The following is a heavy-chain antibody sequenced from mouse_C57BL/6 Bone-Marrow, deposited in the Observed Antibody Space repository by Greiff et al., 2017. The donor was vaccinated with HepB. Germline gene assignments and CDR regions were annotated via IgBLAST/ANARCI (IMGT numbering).Heavy chain of an antibody. Sequence: EVKLVESGPSLVRPSQTLSLTCTVTGFSINSDCYWIWIRQFPGNKLEYIGYTFYSGITYYNPSLESRTYITRDTSKNQFSLKLSSVTTEDTATYYCARGIGHYYGSRPYYYAMGYWGQGTSVTVSS. V-gene: IGHV3-3*01. D-gene: IGHD1-1*01. CDR1: GFSINSDCY. CDR2: TFYSGIT. CDR3: ARGIGHYYGSRPYYYAMGY. J-gene: IGHJ4*01.